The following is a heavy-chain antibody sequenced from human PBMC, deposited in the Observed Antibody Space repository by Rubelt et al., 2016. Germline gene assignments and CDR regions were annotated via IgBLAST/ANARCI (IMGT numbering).Heavy chain of an antibody. CDR3: AKGHKVGSNGGFFDY. J-gene: IGHJ4*02. D-gene: IGHD1-26*01. CDR2: ISYDGNNI. V-gene: IGHV3-30*18. Sequence: VQLVESGGGLVQPGESLSLSCSASGFTFSYYSMNWVRQAPGKGLEWVAVISYDGNNIYYAESVKGRFTISRDNSDNTMFHQMNSSLSEDTAGYDCAKGHKVGSNGGFFDYWAQGSLVTVSS. CDR1: GFTFSYYS.